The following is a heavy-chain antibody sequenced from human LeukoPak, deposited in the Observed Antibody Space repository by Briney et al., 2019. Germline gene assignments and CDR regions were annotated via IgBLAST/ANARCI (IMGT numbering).Heavy chain of an antibody. V-gene: IGHV3-23*01. CDR1: GFTFSSYA. D-gene: IGHD2-2*01. Sequence: PGGSLRLSCAASGFTFSSYAMSWVRQAPGKRLEWVSAISGSGGSIYYADSVKGRFTISRDNPKNTLYLQMNSLRAEDTAVYYCAKAVVPAYYWGQGTLVTVSS. CDR3: AKAVVPAYY. CDR2: ISGSGGSI. J-gene: IGHJ4*02.